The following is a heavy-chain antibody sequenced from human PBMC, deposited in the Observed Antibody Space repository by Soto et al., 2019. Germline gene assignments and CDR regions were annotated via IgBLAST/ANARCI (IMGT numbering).Heavy chain of an antibody. CDR3: TRGAAVGSNTIFDY. CDR2: IYHSGIT. CDR1: GGSVNNNNW. Sequence: QVQLQESGPGLVKPSGTLSLTCAVSGGSVNNNNWWTWVRQPPGKGLEWIGDIYHSGITNYNPSLESRVTISMDKSKNQFSLNLISVLAADTAVYYCTRGAAVGSNTIFDYWGQGAQVTVSS. D-gene: IGHD6-13*01. J-gene: IGHJ4*02. V-gene: IGHV4-4*02.